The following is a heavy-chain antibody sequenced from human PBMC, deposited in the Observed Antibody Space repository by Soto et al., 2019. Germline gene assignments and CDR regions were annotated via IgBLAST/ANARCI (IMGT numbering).Heavy chain of an antibody. Sequence: GGSLSLSCAASGFTFSNAWMNWVRQAPGKGLEWVGRIKSKTDGGTTDYAAPVKSRFTISRDDSKNTLYLQMNSLNTDVTDVYYCTTDPMIVVVIGNYWGQGTLVTVSS. J-gene: IGHJ4*02. CDR2: IKSKTDGGTT. D-gene: IGHD3-22*01. CDR3: TTDPMIVVVIGNY. CDR1: GFTFSNAW. V-gene: IGHV3-15*07.